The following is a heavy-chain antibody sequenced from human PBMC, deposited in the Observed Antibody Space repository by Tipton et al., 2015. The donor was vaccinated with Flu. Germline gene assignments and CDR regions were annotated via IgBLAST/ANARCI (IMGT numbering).Heavy chain of an antibody. CDR2: IIPIIGAA. V-gene: IGHV1-69*01. Sequence: QMQLVQSGAEVKKPGSSVKVSCKASGGSWNNYAISWVRQAPGQGLEWVGGIIPIIGAANYAQKFQGRVTITADGSTSTAYMELSSLRSEDTAVYYCARVVDSSDYYYDYWGQGTLVTVSS. CDR1: GGSWNNYA. CDR3: ARVVDSSDYYYDY. D-gene: IGHD3-22*01. J-gene: IGHJ4*02.